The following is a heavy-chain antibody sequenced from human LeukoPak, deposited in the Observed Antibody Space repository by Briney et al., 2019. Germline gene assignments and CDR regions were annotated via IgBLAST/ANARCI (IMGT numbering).Heavy chain of an antibody. D-gene: IGHD6-19*01. Sequence: GGSLRLSCAASGFTFSSYGMHWVRQAPGKGLEWVAVISHDGSNKYYADSVKGRFTISRDNSKNTLYLQMNSLRAEDTAVYYCAKGIAVAGYYYYGMGVWGQGTTVTVSS. CDR1: GFTFSSYG. CDR3: AKGIAVAGYYYYGMGV. CDR2: ISHDGSNK. J-gene: IGHJ6*02. V-gene: IGHV3-30*18.